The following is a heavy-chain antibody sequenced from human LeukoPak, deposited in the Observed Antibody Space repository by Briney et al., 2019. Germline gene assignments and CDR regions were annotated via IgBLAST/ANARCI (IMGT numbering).Heavy chain of an antibody. V-gene: IGHV4-34*01. CDR1: GGSFSGYY. Sequence: PSETLSLTCAVYGGSFSGYYWSWIRQPPGKGLEWIGSIYYSGSTYYNPSLKSRVTISVDTSKNQFSLKLSSVTAADTAVYYCARRDSSGWSYYFDYWGQGTLVTVSS. CDR3: ARRDSSGWSYYFDY. D-gene: IGHD6-19*01. CDR2: IYYSGST. J-gene: IGHJ4*02.